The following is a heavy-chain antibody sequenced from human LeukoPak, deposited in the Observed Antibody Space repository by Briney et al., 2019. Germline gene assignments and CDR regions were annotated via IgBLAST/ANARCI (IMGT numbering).Heavy chain of an antibody. J-gene: IGHJ4*02. CDR3: AKDPNTYCSGGSCPNGY. D-gene: IGHD2-15*01. V-gene: IGHV3-30*04. Sequence: GRSLRLSCAASGFTFSSYAMHWVRQAPGKGLEWVAVISYDGSNKYYADSVKGRFTISRDNSKNTLYLQMDSLRAEDTAVYYCAKDPNTYCSGGSCPNGYWGQGTLVTVSS. CDR1: GFTFSSYA. CDR2: ISYDGSNK.